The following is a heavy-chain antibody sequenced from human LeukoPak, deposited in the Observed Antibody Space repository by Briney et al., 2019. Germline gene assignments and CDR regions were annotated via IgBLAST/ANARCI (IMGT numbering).Heavy chain of an antibody. Sequence: GGSLRLSCATSGFNFSDSRTTWVRQAPGKGLQWVANINRDGTEKHFLDSVEGRFTISRDNAKKSLYLQMSSLRPQDTALYFCVRGDWYFESWGQGTLVTVSS. CDR3: VRGDWYFES. J-gene: IGHJ4*02. CDR1: GFNFSDSR. D-gene: IGHD2-21*01. V-gene: IGHV3-7*04. CDR2: INRDGTEK.